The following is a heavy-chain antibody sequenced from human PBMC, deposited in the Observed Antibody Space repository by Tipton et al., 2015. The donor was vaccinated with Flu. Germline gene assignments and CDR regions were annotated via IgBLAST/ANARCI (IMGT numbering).Heavy chain of an antibody. CDR3: ARGGPIVYDSSTYWSDP. CDR2: INHSGST. J-gene: IGHJ5*02. V-gene: IGHV4-34*01. Sequence: TLSLTCAVYGGSFSGYYWNWIHQSPGKGLEWIGEINHSGSTNYNPSLKSRVTISVDTSKNQFSLKLSSVTAADTAVYYCARGGPIVYDSSTYWSDPWGQGTLVTVSS. D-gene: IGHD3-22*01. CDR1: GGSFSGYY.